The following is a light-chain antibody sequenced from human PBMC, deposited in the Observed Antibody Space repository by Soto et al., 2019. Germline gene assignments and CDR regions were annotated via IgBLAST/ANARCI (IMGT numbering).Light chain of an antibody. CDR2: GAS. V-gene: IGKV3D-15*01. CDR1: QSVSSN. CDR3: QQSYSTLLT. Sequence: EIVMTQSPATLSVSPGERATLSCRASQSVSSNLAWYQQKPGQAPRLLIYGASNRATGIPDRFSGSGSGTDFTLTISSLQPEDFATYYCQQSYSTLLTFGGGTKVDIK. J-gene: IGKJ4*01.